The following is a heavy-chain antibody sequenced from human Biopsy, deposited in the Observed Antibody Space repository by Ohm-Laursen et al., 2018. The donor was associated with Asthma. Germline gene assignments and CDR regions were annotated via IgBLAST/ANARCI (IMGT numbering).Heavy chain of an antibody. V-gene: IGHV3-30-3*01. CDR1: RFTYE. Sequence: SLRLSCAASRFTYEMHWVRQAPGKGLEWVAVLSYDGSSIYYADSVKGRFTISRDNSKNTPSLQMNSLTAEDTAVYYCAREGVAGTHIEDWGQGTLVTVSS. CDR3: AREGVAGTHIED. CDR2: LSYDGSSI. J-gene: IGHJ4*02. D-gene: IGHD6-19*01.